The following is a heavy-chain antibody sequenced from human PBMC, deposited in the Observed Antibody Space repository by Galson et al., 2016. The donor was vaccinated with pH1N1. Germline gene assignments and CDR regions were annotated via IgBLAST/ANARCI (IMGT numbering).Heavy chain of an antibody. V-gene: IGHV4-61*09. Sequence: TLSLTCTVSGGSISSDSYYWSWIRQPAGKGLEWIGYIYTSGSTSYNPSLKSRVTISVDTSKNQFSLKLTSVTAAATAVYYCARGLAVAGTFYFDSWGQGTLVTVSS. CDR3: ARGLAVAGTFYFDS. J-gene: IGHJ4*02. CDR2: IYTSGST. CDR1: GGSISSDSYY. D-gene: IGHD6-19*01.